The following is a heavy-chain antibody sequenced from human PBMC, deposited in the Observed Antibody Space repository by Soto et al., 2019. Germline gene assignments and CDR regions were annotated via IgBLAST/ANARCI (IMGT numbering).Heavy chain of an antibody. V-gene: IGHV3-21*01. CDR1: GFTFSSYS. D-gene: IGHD2-21*01. Sequence: PGGSLRLSCAASGFTFSSYSMNWVRQAPGKGLEWVSSISSSSSYIYYADSVKGRFTISRDNAKNSLYLQMNSLRAEDTAVYYCASIPNCGGDCYHAFDIWGQGTIVTVSS. J-gene: IGHJ3*02. CDR2: ISSSSSYI. CDR3: ASIPNCGGDCYHAFDI.